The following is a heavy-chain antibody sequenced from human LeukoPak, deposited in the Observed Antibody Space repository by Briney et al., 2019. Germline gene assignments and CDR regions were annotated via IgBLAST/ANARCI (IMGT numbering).Heavy chain of an antibody. CDR3: ARDLVDELKNNWFDP. Sequence: TGGSLRLSCAASGFTFSTYEMNWVRQAPGKGLEWVSYISISGSTIYYADSVKGRFTISRDNAKNSLYLQMNSLRAEDTAVYYCARDLVDELKNNWFDPWGQGTLVTVSS. CDR2: ISISGSTI. D-gene: IGHD3/OR15-3a*01. V-gene: IGHV3-48*03. J-gene: IGHJ5*02. CDR1: GFTFSTYE.